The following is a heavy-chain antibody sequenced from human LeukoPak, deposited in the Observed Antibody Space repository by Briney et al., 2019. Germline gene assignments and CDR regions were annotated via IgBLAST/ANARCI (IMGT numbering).Heavy chain of an antibody. V-gene: IGHV7-4-1*02. Sequence: ASVKVSCKASGYTFTSYAMNWVRQVPGQGLEWMGWINTNTGNPTYAQGFTGRFVFSLDTPVSTAYLQISSLKAEDTAVYYCARDIHITMVRGVPRGYFDYWGQGTLVTVSS. CDR3: ARDIHITMVRGVPRGYFDY. D-gene: IGHD3-10*01. CDR2: INTNTGNP. CDR1: GYTFTSYA. J-gene: IGHJ4*02.